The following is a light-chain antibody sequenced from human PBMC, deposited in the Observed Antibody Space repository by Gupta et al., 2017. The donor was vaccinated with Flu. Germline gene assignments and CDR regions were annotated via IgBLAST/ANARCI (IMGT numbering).Light chain of an antibody. CDR3: QQSYIMPLT. CDR2: STS. V-gene: IGKV1-39*01. Sequence: GDRVTITCRASDNITTFLNWYQKKAGKAPNLLIFSTSNLQTGVPPRFSGRGSGTEFTLSISSLQVEDFATYFCQQSYIMPLTFGQGTRLDI. CDR1: DNITTF. J-gene: IGKJ5*01.